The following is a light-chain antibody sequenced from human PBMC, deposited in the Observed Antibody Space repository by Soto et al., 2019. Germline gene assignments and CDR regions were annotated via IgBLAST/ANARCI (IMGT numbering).Light chain of an antibody. V-gene: IGKV3-15*01. CDR3: QQYNQWPPGT. J-gene: IGKJ4*02. Sequence: DIVMTQSPATLSVSPGESATLSCRASHSVGSSLAWYQQRPGQAPRLLIYGASTRATGIRARFSGSGSGTEFALTISSLQSEDFAVYYCQQYNQWPPGTYGLRTKVEIK. CDR1: HSVGSS. CDR2: GAS.